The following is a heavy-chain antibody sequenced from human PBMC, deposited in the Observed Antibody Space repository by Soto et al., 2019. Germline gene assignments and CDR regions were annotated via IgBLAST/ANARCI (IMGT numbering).Heavy chain of an antibody. J-gene: IGHJ6*02. CDR1: GYTFTSYG. CDR2: ISAYNGNT. CDR3: ARQVVDTIFGVVITGHYGMAV. V-gene: IGHV1-18*01. D-gene: IGHD3-3*01. Sequence: ASVKGSCKASGYTFTSYGISWVRQAPGQGLEWMGWISAYNGNTNYAQKLQGRVTMTTDTSTSTAYMELRSLRSDDTAVYYCARQVVDTIFGVVITGHYGMAVWGQGTTVVVYS.